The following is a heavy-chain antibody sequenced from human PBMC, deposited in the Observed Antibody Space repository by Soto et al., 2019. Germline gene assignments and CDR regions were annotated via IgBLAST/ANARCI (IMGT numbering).Heavy chain of an antibody. CDR2: ISAGGGGT. CDR1: GFTFSNSA. Sequence: PGGSLRLSCGASGFTFSNSAMTWVRRAPGKGLEWVSSISAGGGGTYYADSVQGRFTISRDNSKNTLDLQMNSLRAEDTAVYYCAKGGISDYGMDVWGQGTTVTVSS. J-gene: IGHJ6*02. D-gene: IGHD2-15*01. CDR3: AKGGISDYGMDV. V-gene: IGHV3-23*01.